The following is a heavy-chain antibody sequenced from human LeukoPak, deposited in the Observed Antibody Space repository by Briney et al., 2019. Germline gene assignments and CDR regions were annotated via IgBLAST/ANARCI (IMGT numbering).Heavy chain of an antibody. CDR1: GGSISSGGYY. CDR2: IYYSGST. Sequence: SETLSLTCTVSGGSISSGGYYWSWIRQHPGKGLEWIGYIYYSGSTYYNPSLKSRVTISVDTSKNQFSLKLSSVTAADTAVYYCARAPIRATADFDYWGQGTLVTVSS. CDR3: ARAPIRATADFDY. D-gene: IGHD1-26*01. V-gene: IGHV4-31*03. J-gene: IGHJ4*02.